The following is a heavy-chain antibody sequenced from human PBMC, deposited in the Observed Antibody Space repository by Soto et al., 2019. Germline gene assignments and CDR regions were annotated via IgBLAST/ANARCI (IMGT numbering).Heavy chain of an antibody. J-gene: IGHJ3*02. CDR2: ISSNGGST. D-gene: IGHD4-17*01. CDR3: ARTAPVTTGGAFDI. Sequence: GGSLRLSCAASGFTFSSYAMHWVRQAPGKGLEYVSAISSNGGSTYYANSVKGRFTISRDNSKNTLYLQMGSLRAEDMAVYYCARTAPVTTGGAFDIWGQGTMVTVSS. CDR1: GFTFSSYA. V-gene: IGHV3-64*01.